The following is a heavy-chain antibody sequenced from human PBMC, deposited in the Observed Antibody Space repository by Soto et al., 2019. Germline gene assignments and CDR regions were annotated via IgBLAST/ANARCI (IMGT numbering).Heavy chain of an antibody. CDR2: ISNDGMNT. D-gene: IGHD1-1*01. CDR1: GFTFSSYA. CDR3: AKGLRFMEH. Sequence: GSLRLSCVASGFTFSSYALHWVRQAPGKGLEWVALISNDGMNTFYADSVKGRMTVSRDKAEKTMYLQMNSLPAEDTAVYYCAKGLRFMEHWGQGTVVTVSS. J-gene: IGHJ1*01. V-gene: IGHV3-30-3*02.